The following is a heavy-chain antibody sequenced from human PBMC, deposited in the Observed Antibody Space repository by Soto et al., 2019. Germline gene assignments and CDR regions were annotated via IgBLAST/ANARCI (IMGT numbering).Heavy chain of an antibody. CDR1: GYTFTSYG. J-gene: IGHJ4*02. Sequence: QVKLVQSGAEVKKPGASVTVSCKTSGYTFTSYGITWVRQAPGQGLEWMGRISAYSGDTTYAQNLQGRVTMTTDTSTTTAYMEVRNLRSDDTAMYYCARGSGTLDYWGQGTLVTVSS. CDR3: ARGSGTLDY. CDR2: ISAYSGDT. D-gene: IGHD1-26*01. V-gene: IGHV1-18*01.